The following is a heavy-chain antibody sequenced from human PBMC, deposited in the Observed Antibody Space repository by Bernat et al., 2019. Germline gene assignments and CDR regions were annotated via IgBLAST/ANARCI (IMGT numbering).Heavy chain of an antibody. CDR3: ARDGGYCSGGSCYWPYYYYYYMDV. CDR2: ISYDGSNK. D-gene: IGHD2-15*01. Sequence: QVQLVESGGGVVQPGRSLRLSCAASGFTFSSYAMHWVRQAPGKGLEWVAVISYDGSNKYYADSVKGRFTISRDNSKNTLYLQMNSLRAEDTAVYYCARDGGYCSGGSCYWPYYYYYYMDVWGKGTTVTVSS. J-gene: IGHJ6*03. CDR1: GFTFSSYA. V-gene: IGHV3-30-3*01.